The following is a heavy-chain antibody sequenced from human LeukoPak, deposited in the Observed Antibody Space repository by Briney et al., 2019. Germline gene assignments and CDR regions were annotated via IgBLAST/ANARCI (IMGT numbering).Heavy chain of an antibody. CDR1: GGSVSDYY. CDR3: ARDPGGEWFDP. V-gene: IGHV4-59*02. J-gene: IGHJ5*02. D-gene: IGHD3-10*01. CDR2: IYYTGT. Sequence: SETLSLTCTVSGGSVSDYYWSWIRQSPGKGLEWIGYIYYTGTSYNPSLKSRVTMSVDTSKNQFSLKLSSVTAADTAVYYCARDPGGEWFDPWGQGTLVTVSS.